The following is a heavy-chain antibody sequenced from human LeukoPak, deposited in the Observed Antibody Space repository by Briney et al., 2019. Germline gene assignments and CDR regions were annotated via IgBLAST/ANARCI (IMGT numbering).Heavy chain of an antibody. Sequence: SETLSLTCAVSGDSISNNNWWSWVRQPPGKRLEWIGEIFHSGSTNYNPPLKSRVTISVDTSKNQFSLKLRFVTAADTAVYYCARVLETFEYYYYYYYMDVWGKGTTVTISS. CDR3: ARVLETFEYYYYYYYMDV. V-gene: IGHV4-4*02. D-gene: IGHD2/OR15-2a*01. CDR1: GDSISNNNW. CDR2: IFHSGST. J-gene: IGHJ6*03.